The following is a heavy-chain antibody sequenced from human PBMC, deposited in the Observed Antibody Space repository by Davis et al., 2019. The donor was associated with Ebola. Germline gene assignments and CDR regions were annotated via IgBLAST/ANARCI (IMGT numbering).Heavy chain of an antibody. Sequence: GESLKISCAASGFTFSGSAMHWVRQASGKELEWVGRIRSKANSYATAYAASVKGRFTISRDDSKNTAYLQMNSLKTEDTAVYYCTRHKAVGATTGYDYWGQGTLVTVSS. CDR2: IRSKANSYAT. D-gene: IGHD1-26*01. J-gene: IGHJ4*02. CDR3: TRHKAVGATTGYDY. V-gene: IGHV3-73*01. CDR1: GFTFSGSA.